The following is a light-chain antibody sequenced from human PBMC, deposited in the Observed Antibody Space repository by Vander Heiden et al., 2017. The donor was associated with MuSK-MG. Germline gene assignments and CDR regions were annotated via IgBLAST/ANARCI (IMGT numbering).Light chain of an antibody. V-gene: IGLV3-10*01. CDR1: ALPKRY. CDR3: YSADSSDNLVV. Sequence: SYELTQPLSVSVSPGQTARITCSGEALPKRYAYWYQQKKSGQAPALVIYEDTKRPPGIPERFSGSSSGTMATLIISGAQVEDEADYYCYSADSSDNLVVFGGGTKLTVL. J-gene: IGLJ2*01. CDR2: EDT.